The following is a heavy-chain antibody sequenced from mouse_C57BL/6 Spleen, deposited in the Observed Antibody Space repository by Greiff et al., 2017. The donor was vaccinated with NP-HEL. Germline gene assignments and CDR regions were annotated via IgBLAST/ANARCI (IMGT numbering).Heavy chain of an antibody. V-gene: IGHV1-61*01. Sequence: QVQLQQPGAELVRPGSSVKLSCKASGYTFTSYWMDWVKQRPGQGLEWIGNIYPSDSETHYNQKFKDKATLTVDKSSSTAYMPLSSLTSEDSAVYYCARGTAQATAWFAYWGQGTLVTVSA. CDR3: ARGTAQATAWFAY. CDR2: IYPSDSET. CDR1: GYTFTSYW. D-gene: IGHD3-2*02. J-gene: IGHJ3*01.